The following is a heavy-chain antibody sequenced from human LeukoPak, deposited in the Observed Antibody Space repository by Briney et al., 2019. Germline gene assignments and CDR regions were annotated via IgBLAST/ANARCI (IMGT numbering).Heavy chain of an antibody. CDR3: ARDSPFGFY. Sequence: GGSLRLSCAASGFTFSDYWMSWVSQAPGKGLEWVANIKQDGSEKNYVDSVKGRFIISRDNAKNSLYLQMNSLRAEDTAVYYCARDSPFGFYWGQGTLVTVSS. CDR2: IKQDGSEK. D-gene: IGHD3-10*01. J-gene: IGHJ4*02. V-gene: IGHV3-7*01. CDR1: GFTFSDYW.